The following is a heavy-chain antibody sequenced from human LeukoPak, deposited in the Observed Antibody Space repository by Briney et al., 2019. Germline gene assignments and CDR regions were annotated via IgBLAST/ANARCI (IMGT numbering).Heavy chain of an antibody. Sequence: SETLSLTCTVSGGSITSYYWSWIRQPPGKGLEWIGYIYYSGSTNYSPSLKSRVTISVDTSKNQFSLKLSSVTAADTAVYYCARGGVNYKIAGPWGQGALVTVSS. V-gene: IGHV4-59*01. CDR2: IYYSGST. D-gene: IGHD3-10*01. CDR1: GGSITSYY. CDR3: ARGGVNYKIAGP. J-gene: IGHJ5*02.